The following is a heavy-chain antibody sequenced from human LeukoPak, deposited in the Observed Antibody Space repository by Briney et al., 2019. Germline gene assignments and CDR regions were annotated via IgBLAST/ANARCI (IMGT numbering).Heavy chain of an antibody. D-gene: IGHD6-13*01. Sequence: SVTVSCKASGGTFSSYAISWVRQAPGQGLEWMGGIIPIFGTANYAQKFQGRVTITADESTSTAYMELSSLRSEDTAVYYCASSYSSSWRVFFDYWGQGTLVTVSS. V-gene: IGHV1-69*13. J-gene: IGHJ4*02. CDR1: GGTFSSYA. CDR3: ASSYSSSWRVFFDY. CDR2: IIPIFGTA.